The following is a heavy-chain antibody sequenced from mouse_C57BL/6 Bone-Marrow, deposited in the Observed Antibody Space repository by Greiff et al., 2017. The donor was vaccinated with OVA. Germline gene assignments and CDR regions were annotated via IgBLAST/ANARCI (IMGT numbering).Heavy chain of an antibody. CDR1: GYSITSGYY. V-gene: IGHV3-6*01. J-gene: IGHJ4*01. D-gene: IGHD2-4*01. CDR2: ISYDGSN. CDR3: ARDRGSDDYDGYYYAMDY. Sequence: EVQLQQSGPGLVKPSQSLSLTCSVTGYSITSGYYWNWIRQFPGNKLEWMGYISYDGSNNYNPSLKNRISITRDTSKNQFFLKLNSVTTEDTATYYCARDRGSDDYDGYYYAMDYWGQGTSVTVSS.